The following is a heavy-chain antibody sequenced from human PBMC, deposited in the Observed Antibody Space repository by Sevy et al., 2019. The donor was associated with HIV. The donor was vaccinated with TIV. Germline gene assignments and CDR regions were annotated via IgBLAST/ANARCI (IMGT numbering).Heavy chain of an antibody. J-gene: IGHJ6*02. D-gene: IGHD3-9*01. Sequence: GGSLRLSCVVSGITFSTSGMHWVRQAPGKGLEWVAVISYHGRDKFYADSVKGRSTISRDNSKNILYLQMISLRAEDTDVYYCAKDFTGYNGMDVWGQGTMVTVSS. CDR1: GITFSTSG. CDR2: ISYHGRDK. V-gene: IGHV3-30*18. CDR3: AKDFTGYNGMDV.